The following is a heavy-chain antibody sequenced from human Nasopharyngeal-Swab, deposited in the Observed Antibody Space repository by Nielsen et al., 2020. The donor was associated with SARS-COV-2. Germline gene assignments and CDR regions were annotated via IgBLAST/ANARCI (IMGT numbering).Heavy chain of an antibody. CDR1: GFIFGNYA. V-gene: IGHV3-23*01. D-gene: IGHD1-26*01. J-gene: IGHJ4*02. CDR3: AKGTGATYRAIDY. CDR2: IGGNGART. Sequence: GESLKISCVASGFIFGNYAMAWVRQAPGKGLEWVSAIGGNGARTHYADSVRGRFIISRDNSKSTLDLQMNSLRAEDTAVYYCAKGTGATYRAIDYWGQGTLVTASS.